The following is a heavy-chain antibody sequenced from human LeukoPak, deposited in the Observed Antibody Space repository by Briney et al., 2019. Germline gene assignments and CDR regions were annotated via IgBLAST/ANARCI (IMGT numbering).Heavy chain of an antibody. CDR1: GGTFSSYA. CDR2: IIPIFGTA. V-gene: IGHV1-69*05. Sequence: ASVKVSCKASGGTFSSYAISWVRQAPGQGLEWMGGIIPIFGTANYAQKLQGRVTMTTDTSTSTAYMELRSLRSDDTAVYYCARGGDYVWGSYRWGLLDYWGQGTLVTVSS. J-gene: IGHJ4*02. D-gene: IGHD3-16*02. CDR3: ARGGDYVWGSYRWGLLDY.